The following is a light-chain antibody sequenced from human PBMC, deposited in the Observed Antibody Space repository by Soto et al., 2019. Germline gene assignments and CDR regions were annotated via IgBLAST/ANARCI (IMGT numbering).Light chain of an antibody. CDR3: QQYNSYSSGT. V-gene: IGKV1-5*03. J-gene: IGKJ1*01. Sequence: DIQMTQSPSTLSASVGDRVTITCRASQSIDSWLAWYQQKPGKAPNLLIYKASSLESGVPSRFSGRGSGTEFTLTISSLQPDDFATYYCQQYNSYSSGTFGQGTKVDIK. CDR2: KAS. CDR1: QSIDSW.